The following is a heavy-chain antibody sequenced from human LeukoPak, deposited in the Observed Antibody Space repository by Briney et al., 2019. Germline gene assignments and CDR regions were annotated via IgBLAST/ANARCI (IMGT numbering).Heavy chain of an antibody. CDR1: GFTFSSYW. V-gene: IGHV3-74*01. CDR3: ARAGPDYYDSSGYYWDS. J-gene: IGHJ4*02. CDR2: LNTDGSTK. D-gene: IGHD3-22*01. Sequence: PGGSLRLSCAASGFTFSSYWVHWVRQAPGKGLVWVSRLNTDGSTKTYADSVKGRFTISRDNAKNTLYLQMNSLRAEDTAVYYCARAGPDYYDSSGYYWDSWGQGTLVTVSS.